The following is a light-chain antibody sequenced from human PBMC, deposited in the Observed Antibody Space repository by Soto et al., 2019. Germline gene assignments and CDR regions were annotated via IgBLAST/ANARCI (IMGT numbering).Light chain of an antibody. CDR3: CSYTSSRTGV. CDR1: SSDVGGYNY. Sequence: QSALTQPASVSGSPGQSITISCTGTSSDVGGYNYVSWYQQHPGKAPKLIIYDVSNRPSGVSNRFSGSKSGNTASLTISGLQAEDEADYHCCSYTSSRTGVFGGGTKLTVL. CDR2: DVS. J-gene: IGLJ3*02. V-gene: IGLV2-14*03.